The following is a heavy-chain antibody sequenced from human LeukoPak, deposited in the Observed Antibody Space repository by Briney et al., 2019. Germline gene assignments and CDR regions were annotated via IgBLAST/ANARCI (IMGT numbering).Heavy chain of an antibody. CDR3: AKDRTYSAYAALDY. CDR1: GFPFYDYS. D-gene: IGHD5-12*01. V-gene: IGHV3-9*01. CDR2: ISWNSGSA. J-gene: IGHJ4*02. Sequence: SLRLSCAASGFPFYDYSMHWVRQAPGKGLEWVSGISWNSGSAGYADSVKGRFTISRDSAKNSLYLQMNSLRTEDTALYYCAKDRTYSAYAALDYWGQGTLVTVSS.